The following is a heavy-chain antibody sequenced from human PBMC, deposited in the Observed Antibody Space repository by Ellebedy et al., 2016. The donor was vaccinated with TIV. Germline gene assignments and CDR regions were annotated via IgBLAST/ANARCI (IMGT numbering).Heavy chain of an antibody. CDR2: INPSGGST. CDR1: GYTFTSYD. J-gene: IGHJ6*03. CDR3: ATVSIAVAVSAHMDV. D-gene: IGHD6-19*01. Sequence: ASVKVSCKASGYTFTSYDINWVRQAPGQGLEWMGIINPSGGSTSYAQKFQGRVTMTEDTSTDTAYMELSSLRSEDTAVYYCATVSIAVAVSAHMDVWGKGTTVTVSS. V-gene: IGHV1-46*01.